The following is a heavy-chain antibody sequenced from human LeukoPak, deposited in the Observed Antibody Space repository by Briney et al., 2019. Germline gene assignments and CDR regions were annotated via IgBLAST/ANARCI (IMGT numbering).Heavy chain of an antibody. CDR1: GYTFTGYY. J-gene: IGHJ4*02. V-gene: IGHV1-2*02. CDR2: INPNSGGT. Sequence: GASVKVSCKASGYTFTGYYMHWVRQAPGQGLEWMGWINPNSGGTNYAQKFQGRVTMTRDTSISTAYMELSRLRSDDTAAYYCARDGAQLLWFGELLFPPLRYWGQGTLVTVSS. CDR3: ARDGAQLLWFGELLFPPLRY. D-gene: IGHD3-10*01.